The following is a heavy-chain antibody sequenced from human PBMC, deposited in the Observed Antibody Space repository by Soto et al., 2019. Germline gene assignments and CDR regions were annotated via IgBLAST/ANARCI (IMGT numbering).Heavy chain of an antibody. J-gene: IGHJ5*02. D-gene: IGHD3-10*01. CDR1: GYTFTSYG. V-gene: IGHV1-18*04. CDR2: INAGNGNT. CDR3: ARTGKGTAASYCFDP. Sequence: GASVKVSCKASGYTFTSYGISWVRQAPGQGLEWMGWINAGNGNTKYSQKFQGRVTITRDTSASTAYMELSSLRSEDTAVYYCARTGKGTAASYCFDPWGQGTLVTVSS.